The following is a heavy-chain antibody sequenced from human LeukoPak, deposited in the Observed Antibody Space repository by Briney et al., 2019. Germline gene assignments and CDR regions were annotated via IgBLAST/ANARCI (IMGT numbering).Heavy chain of an antibody. CDR1: GFTFSSYA. Sequence: GGSLRLSCAASGFTFSSYAMSWVRQAPGKGLEWVSAISGSGGSTYHADSVKGRFTISRDNSKNTLYLQMNSLRAEDMAVCYCAKGEYGGNDYWGQGTLVTVSS. J-gene: IGHJ4*02. CDR3: AKGEYGGNDY. D-gene: IGHD4-23*01. CDR2: ISGSGGST. V-gene: IGHV3-23*01.